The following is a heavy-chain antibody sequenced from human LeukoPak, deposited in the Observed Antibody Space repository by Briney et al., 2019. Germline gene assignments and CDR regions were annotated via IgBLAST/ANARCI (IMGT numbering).Heavy chain of an antibody. CDR1: GYSISSGYY. CDR3: ARVVQSTDSSGFYLPEYFQH. V-gene: IGHV4-38-2*02. Sequence: PSETLSLTCTVSGYSISSGYYWAWIRQPPGKGLEWIGSIYHSGSTYYNPSLKSRVTISVDTSKNQFSLKLRSVTAADTAVYYCARVVQSTDSSGFYLPEYFQHWGQGTLVTVSS. J-gene: IGHJ1*01. CDR2: IYHSGST. D-gene: IGHD3-22*01.